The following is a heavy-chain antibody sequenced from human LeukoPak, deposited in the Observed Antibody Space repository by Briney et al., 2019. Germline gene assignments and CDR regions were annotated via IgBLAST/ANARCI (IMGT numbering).Heavy chain of an antibody. CDR1: GDSISSGDYY. CDR3: ARADISGYYYFDF. D-gene: IGHD5-12*01. CDR2: ISSSGST. V-gene: IGHV4-61*02. J-gene: IGHJ4*02. Sequence: SETLSLTCTVSGDSISSGDYYWSWIRQPAGKGLEWIGRISSSGSTNYNPSLKSRVTISVDTSKNQFSLKLSSVTAADTAVYYCARADISGYYYFDFWGQGTLVTVSS.